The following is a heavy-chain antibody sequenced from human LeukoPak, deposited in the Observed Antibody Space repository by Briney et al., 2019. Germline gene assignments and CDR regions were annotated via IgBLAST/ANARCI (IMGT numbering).Heavy chain of an antibody. D-gene: IGHD3-3*01. V-gene: IGHV4-59*08. CDR1: GGSISSYY. CDR3: ARQGITIFGVVTQTFDY. Sequence: SETLSLTCTVSGGSISSYYWSWIRQPPGKGLEWIGYIYYSGSTNYNPSLKSRVTISVDTSKNQFSLKLSSVTAADTAVYYCARQGITIFGVVTQTFDYWGQGTLVTVSS. CDR2: IYYSGST. J-gene: IGHJ4*02.